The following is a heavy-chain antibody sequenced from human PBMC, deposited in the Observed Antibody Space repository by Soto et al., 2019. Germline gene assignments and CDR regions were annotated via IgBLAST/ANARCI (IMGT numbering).Heavy chain of an antibody. CDR3: ARPTYSSGWYERMDV. V-gene: IGHV5-51*01. CDR1: GYSLTIYW. D-gene: IGHD6-19*01. J-gene: IGHJ6*02. Sequence: LNISCKGSGYSLTIYWVGWVRQMPGKGLEWMGIIYPGDSDTRYSPSFQGQVTISADKSISTAYLQWSSLKASDTAMYYCARPTYSSGWYERMDVWGQGTTLTVSS. CDR2: IYPGDSDT.